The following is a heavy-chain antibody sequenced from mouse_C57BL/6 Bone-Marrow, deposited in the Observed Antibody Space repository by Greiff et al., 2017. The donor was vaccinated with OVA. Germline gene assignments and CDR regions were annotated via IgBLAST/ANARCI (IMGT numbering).Heavy chain of an antibody. CDR2: IDPSDSET. CDR3: ARDYDGLPYWYFDV. Sequence: QVQLQQPGAELVRPGSSVKLSCKASGYTFTSYWMHWVKQRPIQGLEWIGNIDPSDSETHYNQKFKDKATLTVDKSSSTAYMQLSSLTSDDSAVYYCARDYDGLPYWYFDVWGTGTTVTVSS. V-gene: IGHV1-52*01. D-gene: IGHD2-3*01. J-gene: IGHJ1*03. CDR1: GYTFTSYW.